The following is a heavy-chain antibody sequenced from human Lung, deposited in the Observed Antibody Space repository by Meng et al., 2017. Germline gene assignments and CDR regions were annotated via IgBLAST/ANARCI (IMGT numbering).Heavy chain of an antibody. CDR2: INHSGST. V-gene: IGHV4-34*01. D-gene: IGHD4-11*01. CDR3: ARGPTTMAHDIDY. J-gene: IGHJ4*02. Sequence: QVHLERWGVGLLKPSETLFLTGVVAGGSFSDYYWSWIRQPPGKGLEWIGEINHSGSTNYNPSLESRATISVDTSQNNLSLKLSSVTAADSAVYYCARGPTTMAHDIDYWGQGTLVTVSS. CDR1: GGSFSDYY.